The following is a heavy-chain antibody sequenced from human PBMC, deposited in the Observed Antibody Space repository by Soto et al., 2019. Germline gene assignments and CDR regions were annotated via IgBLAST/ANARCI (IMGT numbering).Heavy chain of an antibody. CDR3: ARLGTSSTSSYYYMDV. D-gene: IGHD2-2*01. Sequence: GGSLRLSCAASGFTVSSNYMSWVRQAPGKGLEWVSVIYSGGSTYYADSVKGRFTISRHNSKNTLYLQMNSLRAEDTAVYYCARLGTSSTSSYYYMDVWGKGTTVTVSS. J-gene: IGHJ6*03. CDR1: GFTVSSNY. CDR2: IYSGGST. V-gene: IGHV3-53*04.